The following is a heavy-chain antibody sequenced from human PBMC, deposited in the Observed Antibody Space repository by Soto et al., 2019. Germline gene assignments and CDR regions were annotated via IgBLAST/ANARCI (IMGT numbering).Heavy chain of an antibody. V-gene: IGHV4-4*07. CDR1: GGSISSYY. D-gene: IGHD4-17*01. CDR3: ARCGDYDYYYYYGMDV. J-gene: IGHJ6*02. Sequence: PSETLSLTCTVSGGSISSYYWSWIRQPAGKGLEWIGRIYTSGSTNYNPSLKSRVTMSVDTSKNQFSLKLSSVTAADTAVYYCARCGDYDYYYYYGMDVWGQGTTVTVSS. CDR2: IYTSGST.